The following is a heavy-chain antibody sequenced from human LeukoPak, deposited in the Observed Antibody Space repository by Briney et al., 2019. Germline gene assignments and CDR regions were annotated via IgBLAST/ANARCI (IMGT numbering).Heavy chain of an antibody. CDR2: IRYDGSNK. Sequence: GGSLRLFCAASGFTFSSYGMHWVRQAPGKGLEWVAFIRYDGSNKYYADSVNGRFTICRDNSKNTLYLQMNSLRAEDTAVYYCAKNADRGAYCRGGSCYPYYYYYMDVWVTGTTVTISS. CDR3: AKNADRGAYCRGGSCYPYYYYYMDV. CDR1: GFTFSSYG. V-gene: IGHV3-30*02. J-gene: IGHJ6*03. D-gene: IGHD2-15*01.